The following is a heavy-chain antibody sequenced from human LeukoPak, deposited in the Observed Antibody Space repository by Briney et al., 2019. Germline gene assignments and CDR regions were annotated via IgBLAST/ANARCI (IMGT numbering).Heavy chain of an antibody. J-gene: IGHJ3*02. D-gene: IGHD6-13*01. CDR1: GFTFSSYS. CDR3: AILKFAGYSSSWHAFDI. CDR2: ISSSSSYI. Sequence: GGSLRLSCAASGFTFSSYSMNWVRQAPGKGLEWVSSISSSSSYIYYADSVKGRFTISRDNAKNSLYLQMNSLRAEDTAVYYCAILKFAGYSSSWHAFDIWGQGTMVTVSS. V-gene: IGHV3-21*01.